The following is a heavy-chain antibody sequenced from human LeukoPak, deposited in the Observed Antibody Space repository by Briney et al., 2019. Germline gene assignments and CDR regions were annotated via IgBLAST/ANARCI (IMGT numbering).Heavy chain of an antibody. CDR1: GFTFSSYA. J-gene: IGHJ4*02. D-gene: IGHD2-2*01. CDR2: ISYDGSNK. CDR3: ARDNSPQSSTSCYY. V-gene: IGHV3-30-3*01. Sequence: GGSLRLSCAASGFTFSSYAMHWVRQAPGKGLEWVAVISYDGSNKYYADSVKGRFTISRDNSKNTLYLQMNSLRAEDTAVYYCARDNSPQSSTSCYYWGQGTLVTVSS.